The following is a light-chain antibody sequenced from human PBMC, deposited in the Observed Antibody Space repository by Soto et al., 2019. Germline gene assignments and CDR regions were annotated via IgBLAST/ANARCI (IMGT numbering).Light chain of an antibody. V-gene: IGKV3-20*01. J-gene: IGKJ1*01. CDR1: QSVTSNY. Sequence: ETVLTQSPGTLSLSPGERATLSCRASQSVTSNYLAWYQQKSGQAPRLLIYGASNRATGIPDRFSGSGSGTDFTLTISRLEPEEFAVYCCQQLGSSPPSWTFGQGTKVEIK. CDR2: GAS. CDR3: QQLGSSPPSWT.